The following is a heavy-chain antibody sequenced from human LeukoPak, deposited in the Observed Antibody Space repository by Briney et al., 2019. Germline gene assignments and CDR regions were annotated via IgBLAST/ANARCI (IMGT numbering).Heavy chain of an antibody. J-gene: IGHJ4*02. D-gene: IGHD2-15*01. Sequence: GGSLRLSCAASEFTFSSYTMNWVRQAPGKGLEWVSSISSTSTYISYADSVKGRFTISRDNAKNSLYLQMNSLRAEDTAVYYRARGGGNFDYWGQGSLVTVSS. CDR1: EFTFSSYT. CDR2: ISSTSTYI. CDR3: ARGGGNFDY. V-gene: IGHV3-21*01.